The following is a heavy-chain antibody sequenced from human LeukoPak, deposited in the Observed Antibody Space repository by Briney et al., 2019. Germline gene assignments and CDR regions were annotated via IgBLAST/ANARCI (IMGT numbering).Heavy chain of an antibody. CDR3: AGGATDRDDY. Sequence: KPSETLSLTCTVSGGSISSGGYYWSWIRQHPGKGLEWIGYIYYSGSTYYNPSLKSRVTISVDTSKNQFSLKLSSVTAADMAVYYCAGGATDRDDYWGQGTLVTVSS. J-gene: IGHJ4*02. V-gene: IGHV4-31*03. CDR1: GGSISSGGYY. CDR2: IYYSGST. D-gene: IGHD1-26*01.